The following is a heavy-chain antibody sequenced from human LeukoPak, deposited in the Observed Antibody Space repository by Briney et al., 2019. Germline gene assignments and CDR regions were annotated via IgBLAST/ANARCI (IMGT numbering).Heavy chain of an antibody. J-gene: IGHJ4*02. D-gene: IGHD6-13*01. V-gene: IGHV3-23*01. Sequence: GGSLRLSCAASGFTFSSYAMSWVRQAPGKGLEWVSAISGSGGSTYYADSVKGRFTISRDNSKNTLYLQMNSLRAEDTAVYYCVRVSSSWYSDYWGQGTLVTVSS. CDR3: VRVSSSWYSDY. CDR2: ISGSGGST. CDR1: GFTFSSYA.